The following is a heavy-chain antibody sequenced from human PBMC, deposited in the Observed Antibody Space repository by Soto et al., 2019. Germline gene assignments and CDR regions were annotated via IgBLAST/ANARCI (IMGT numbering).Heavy chain of an antibody. CDR1: GFTFSSYW. V-gene: IGHV3-7*05. CDR2: IKQDGSEK. J-gene: IGHJ4*02. D-gene: IGHD5-18*01. Sequence: GGSLRLSCAASGFTFSSYWMSWVRQAPGKGLEWVANIKQDGSEKYYVDSVKGRFTISRDNAKNSLYLQMNSLRAEDTAVYYCAREDLWLYSYGYLESYYFDYWGQGTLVTVSS. CDR3: AREDLWLYSYGYLESYYFDY.